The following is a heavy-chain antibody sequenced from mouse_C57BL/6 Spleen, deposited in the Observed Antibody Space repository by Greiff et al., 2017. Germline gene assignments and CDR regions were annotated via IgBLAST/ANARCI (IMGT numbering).Heavy chain of an antibody. CDR3: ARDDGVLDY. CDR1: GFTFSSYA. D-gene: IGHD5-1*01. J-gene: IGHJ2*02. Sequence: EVKLVESGGGLVKPGGSLKLSCAASGFTFSSYAMSRVRQTPGKRLEWVATISDDGSYTYYPDNVKGRFTISRDNAKNNLYLQMSHLKSEDTAMYYCARDDGVLDYWGQGTSVTVSS. CDR2: ISDDGSYT. V-gene: IGHV5-4*01.